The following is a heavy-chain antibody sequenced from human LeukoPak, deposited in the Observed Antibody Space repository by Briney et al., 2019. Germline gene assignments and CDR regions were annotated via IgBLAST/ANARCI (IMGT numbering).Heavy chain of an antibody. CDR1: GFTFSSYG. D-gene: IGHD2-15*01. Sequence: GGPLRLSCAASGFTFSSYGMHWVRQAPGKGLVWVAVIWYGGSNKYYADSVKGRFTISRDNSKNTLYLQMNSLRAEDTAVYYCARELPYCSGGSCYSIYGMDVWGKGTTVTVSS. CDR3: ARELPYCSGGSCYSIYGMDV. J-gene: IGHJ6*04. CDR2: IWYGGSNK. V-gene: IGHV3-33*01.